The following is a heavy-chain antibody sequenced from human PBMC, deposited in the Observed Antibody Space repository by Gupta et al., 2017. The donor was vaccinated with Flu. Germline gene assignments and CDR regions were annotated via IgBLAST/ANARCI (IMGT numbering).Heavy chain of an antibody. Sequence: QVQLVESGGGVVQPGRSLRLSCAASAFTFSSYGLHWVRQAPGKGLEVVAVIWCDGSNKYYADSAKGRVTISRDNSKNTLYRQMSSLRAEETAVYDCARDFDYYDSSGYYGGVGYGGQGTLVTVSS. CDR3: ARDFDYYDSSGYYGGVGY. CDR1: AFTFSSYG. CDR2: IWCDGSNK. J-gene: IGHJ4*02. D-gene: IGHD3-22*01. V-gene: IGHV3-33*01.